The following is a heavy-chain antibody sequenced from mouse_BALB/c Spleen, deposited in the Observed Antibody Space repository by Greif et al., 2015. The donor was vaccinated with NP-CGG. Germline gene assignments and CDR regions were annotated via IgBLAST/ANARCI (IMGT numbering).Heavy chain of an antibody. D-gene: IGHD2-3*01. CDR3: ARHDGYYDD. V-gene: IGHV5-6*01. Sequence: EVQLQESGGDLVKPGGSLKLSCAASGFTFSSYGMSWVRQTPDKRLEWVATISSGGSYTYYPDSVKGRFTISRDNAKNTLYLQMSSLKSEDTAMYYCARHDGYYDDWGQGTLVTVSA. J-gene: IGHJ3*01. CDR1: GFTFSSYG. CDR2: ISSGGSYT.